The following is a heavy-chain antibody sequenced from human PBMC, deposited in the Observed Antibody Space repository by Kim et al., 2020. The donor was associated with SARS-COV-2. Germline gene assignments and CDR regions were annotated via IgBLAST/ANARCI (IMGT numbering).Heavy chain of an antibody. CDR3: ARDGGIAAAVRGLGY. J-gene: IGHJ4*02. Sequence: PSLKSRVTISVDTSKNQFSLKLSSVTAADTAVYYCARDGGIAAAVRGLGYWGQGTLVTVSS. V-gene: IGHV4-39*07. D-gene: IGHD6-13*01.